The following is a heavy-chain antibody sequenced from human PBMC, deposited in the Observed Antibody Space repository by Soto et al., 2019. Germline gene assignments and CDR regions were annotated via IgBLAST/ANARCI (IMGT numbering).Heavy chain of an antibody. CDR3: ARMYSSGSGWFHP. V-gene: IGHV4-31*03. CDR1: GYFIGAGGYY. Sequence: QIELQESGPGLVKPSQTLSLTCFVSGYFIGAGGYYWSWLRHHPAKGLEWIGSFYSSGSIIYNPSLRSRVSITRDMSTNQFSMSLTSVTAADTARYYWARMYSSGSGWFHPWGQGTLVTVSS. D-gene: IGHD6-19*01. J-gene: IGHJ5*02. CDR2: FYSSGSI.